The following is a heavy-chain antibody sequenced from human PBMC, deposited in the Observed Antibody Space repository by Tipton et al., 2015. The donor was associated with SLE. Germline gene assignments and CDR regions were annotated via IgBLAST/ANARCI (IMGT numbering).Heavy chain of an antibody. CDR2: INHSGST. Sequence: TLSLTCAVYGGSFSGYYWSWIRQPPEKGLEWIGEINHSGSTNFNPSLKSRVTISVDTSKNRFSLKLSSVTAADTAVYYCARDWTGCSSTSCPSYGMDVWGQGTTVTVSS. J-gene: IGHJ6*02. V-gene: IGHV4-34*01. CDR1: GGSFSGYY. CDR3: ARDWTGCSSTSCPSYGMDV. D-gene: IGHD2-2*01.